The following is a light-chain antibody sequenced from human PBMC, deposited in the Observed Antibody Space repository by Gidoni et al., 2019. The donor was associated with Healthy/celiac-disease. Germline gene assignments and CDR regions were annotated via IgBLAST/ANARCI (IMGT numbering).Light chain of an antibody. V-gene: IGLV4-69*01. J-gene: IGLJ3*02. CDR1: SGHSSYA. CDR2: LNSDGSH. Sequence: QLVLTQSPSASASLGASVKLTCTLSSGHSSYAIAWHQQQPEKGPRYLMKLNSDGSHSQGDVIPDRFSGSSAGAERYLTISSLQSEDEADYYCQTWGTGSWVFGGGTKLTVL. CDR3: QTWGTGSWV.